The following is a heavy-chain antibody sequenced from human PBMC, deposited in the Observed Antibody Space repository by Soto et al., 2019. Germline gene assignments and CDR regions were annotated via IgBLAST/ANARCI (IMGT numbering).Heavy chain of an antibody. V-gene: IGHV1-69*01. J-gene: IGHJ6*02. CDR1: GGTFSSYA. Sequence: QVQLVQSGAEVKKPGSSVKVSCKASGGTFSSYAISWVRQAPGQGLEWIGGIIPIFGTANYAQKFQGRVTITADESTSTAYMELSSLRSEDTAVYYCAREGSGARRYYYYGMDVWGQGTTVTVSS. D-gene: IGHD1-26*01. CDR3: AREGSGARRYYYYGMDV. CDR2: IIPIFGTA.